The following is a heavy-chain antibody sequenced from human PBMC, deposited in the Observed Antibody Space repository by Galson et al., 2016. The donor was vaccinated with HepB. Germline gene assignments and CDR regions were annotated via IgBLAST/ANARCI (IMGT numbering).Heavy chain of an antibody. V-gene: IGHV3-11*04. CDR1: GLTFGDYY. CDR3: ARDPGYITAAPFFDY. D-gene: IGHD5-24*01. CDR2: ISTTGSNT. Sequence: SLRLSCAASGLTFGDYYMTWIRQAPGKGLEGVSYISTTGSNTYYADSVKGRFTISRDNAKNSLYVQMNSLRVEDTAVYYCARDPGYITAAPFFDYWGQGTLVTVSS. J-gene: IGHJ4*02.